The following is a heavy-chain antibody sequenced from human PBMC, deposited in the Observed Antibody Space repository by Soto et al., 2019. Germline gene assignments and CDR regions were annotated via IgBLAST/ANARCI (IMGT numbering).Heavy chain of an antibody. CDR2: IIGSGGTT. CDR3: ARGRHYGSGSYYYFDY. J-gene: IGHJ4*02. Sequence: PGGSLRLSCAASGFTFSSYSMSWLRQAPGKGLEWVSAIIGSGGTTYYADSVKGRFTISRDNSKDTVYLQMNSLRAEDTAVYYCARGRHYGSGSYYYFDYWGQGTLVTVSS. D-gene: IGHD3-10*01. CDR1: GFTFSSYS. V-gene: IGHV3-23*01.